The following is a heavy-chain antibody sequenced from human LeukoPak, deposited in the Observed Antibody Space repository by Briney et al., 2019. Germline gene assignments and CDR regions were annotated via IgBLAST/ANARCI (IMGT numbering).Heavy chain of an antibody. CDR2: IYSGGST. V-gene: IGHV3-66*02. D-gene: IGHD4-17*01. J-gene: IGHJ4*02. CDR1: GFTVSSNY. CDR3: ASMVYGDRSDY. Sequence: PGGSLRLSCAASGFTVSSNYMSWVRQAPGKGLEWVSVIYSGGSTYYADSVKGRFTISRDNSKNTLYLQMNSLRAEDTAVYYCASMVYGDRSDYWGQGTLVTVSS.